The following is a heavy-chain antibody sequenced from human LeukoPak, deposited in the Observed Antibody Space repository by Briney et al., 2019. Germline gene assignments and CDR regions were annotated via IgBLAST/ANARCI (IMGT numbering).Heavy chain of an antibody. Sequence: GGSLRLSCAASGVTFSSYEMNWVRQAPGKGLEWVSYMSSSGSTIYYADSVKGRFHISRDNDKNSLYLQMNSLRAEDTAVYYCARAGSSWYNWFDPWGQGTLVTVSS. CDR1: GVTFSSYE. J-gene: IGHJ5*02. V-gene: IGHV3-48*03. D-gene: IGHD6-13*01. CDR3: ARAGSSWYNWFDP. CDR2: MSSSGSTI.